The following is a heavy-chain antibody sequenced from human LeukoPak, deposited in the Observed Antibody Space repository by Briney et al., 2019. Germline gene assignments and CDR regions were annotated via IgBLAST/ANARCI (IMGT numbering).Heavy chain of an antibody. CDR2: IYHSGST. CDR1: SHSISSGYY. CDR3: ARLRSGWLNDAFDI. J-gene: IGHJ3*02. Sequence: PSETLSLTCAVSSHSISSGYYWGWIRQPPGKGLEWIGSIYHSGSTYYNPSLKSRVTISEDTSKNQFSLKLSSMTAADTAVYYCARLRSGWLNDAFDIWGQGTMVTVSS. V-gene: IGHV4-38-2*01. D-gene: IGHD6-19*01.